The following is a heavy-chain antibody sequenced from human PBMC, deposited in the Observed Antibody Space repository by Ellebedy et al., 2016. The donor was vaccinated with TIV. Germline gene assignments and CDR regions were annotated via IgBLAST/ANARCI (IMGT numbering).Heavy chain of an antibody. V-gene: IGHV3-74*01. CDR1: GFVFSSRW. CDR3: GRDDRYGLDV. Sequence: GESLKISCVASGFVFSSRWIHWVRQAPGKGLVWVSHINSDGSSTTYADSVKGRFTISRDNAKDTVYLQMNSLRAEDTAVYYCGRDDRYGLDVWGQGTTVIVSS. J-gene: IGHJ6*02. CDR2: INSDGSST.